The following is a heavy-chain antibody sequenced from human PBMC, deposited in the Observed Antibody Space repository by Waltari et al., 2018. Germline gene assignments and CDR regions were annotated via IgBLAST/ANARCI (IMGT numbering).Heavy chain of an antibody. Sequence: QITLKESGPTLVKPTQSLTLTCTFSGFSLNTSGVGVGWIRQPPGKALEWLALIYWNDDKRYSPSLKSRLTITKDTSKNHVVLTFTNMDPVDTGTYYCAHTSGYSGGWLFYYYYMDVWGTGTTVTVSS. D-gene: IGHD6-19*01. J-gene: IGHJ6*03. CDR2: IYWNDDK. CDR1: GFSLNTSGVG. CDR3: AHTSGYSGGWLFYYYYMDV. V-gene: IGHV2-5*01.